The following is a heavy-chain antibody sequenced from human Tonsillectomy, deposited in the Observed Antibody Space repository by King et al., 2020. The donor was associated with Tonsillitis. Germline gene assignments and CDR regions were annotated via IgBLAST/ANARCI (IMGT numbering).Heavy chain of an antibody. CDR3: AKNYLCCSGYHLYWYFRL. Sequence: QLVQSGGGLVQPGRSLRLSCAASGFTFDDYAMHWVRQAPGKGLEWVSGISWNSGSIGYADSVKGRFTISRDNAKNSLYLQMNSLRAEDTALYYCAKNYLCCSGYHLYWYFRLLGRGPLVTVPS. V-gene: IGHV3-9*01. CDR2: ISWNSGSI. D-gene: IGHD2-15*01. J-gene: IGHJ2*01. CDR1: GFTFDDYA.